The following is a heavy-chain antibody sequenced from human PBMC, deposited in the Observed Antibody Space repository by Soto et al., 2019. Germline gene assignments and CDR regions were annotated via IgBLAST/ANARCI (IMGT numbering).Heavy chain of an antibody. CDR1: GGSINSDGYY. V-gene: IGHV4-31*03. Sequence: SETLSLTCSVSGGSINSDGYYWSWIRQHPGKGLEWIGYIYFSGSTYYNASLKSRVTISVDTSKNQFSLKLSSVTAADTAVYYCARRGSGSYIFDFWGQGTQVTVSS. J-gene: IGHJ4*02. CDR2: IYFSGST. CDR3: ARRGSGSYIFDF. D-gene: IGHD3-10*01.